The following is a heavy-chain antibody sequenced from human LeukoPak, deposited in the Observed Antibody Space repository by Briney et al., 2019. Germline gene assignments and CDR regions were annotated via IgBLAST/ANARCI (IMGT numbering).Heavy chain of an antibody. CDR2: ISGSGGST. Sequence: PGGSLRLSCAASGLTFSSYAMSWVRQAPGKGLEWVSAISGSGGSTYYADSVKGRFTISRDNSKNTLYLQMNSLRAEDTAVYYCAKEGFYDYVWGSYLDNWGQGTLVTVSS. D-gene: IGHD3-16*02. J-gene: IGHJ4*02. CDR1: GLTFSSYA. CDR3: AKEGFYDYVWGSYLDN. V-gene: IGHV3-23*01.